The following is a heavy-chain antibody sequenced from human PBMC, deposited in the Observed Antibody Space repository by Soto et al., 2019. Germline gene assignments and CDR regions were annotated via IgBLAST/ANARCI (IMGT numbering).Heavy chain of an antibody. CDR3: ARDPGGATGFDP. J-gene: IGHJ5*02. D-gene: IGHD3-10*01. CDR2: MSTYTGDT. Sequence: QVQLVQSGAEVKKPGASVKVSCKTFGYSFTVYGISWVRQAPGQGLEWMGWMSTYTGDTNYARKFRGRVTMTTDISTSTASMELRSLTSDYTAVYYCARDPGGATGFDPWGQGTPVIVST. V-gene: IGHV1-18*01. CDR1: GYSFTVYG.